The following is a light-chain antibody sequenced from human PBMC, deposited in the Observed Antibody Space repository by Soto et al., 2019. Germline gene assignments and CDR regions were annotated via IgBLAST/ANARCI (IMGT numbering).Light chain of an antibody. Sequence: DIQMTKSPSSLSASVGDRVTITCQASQDISNYLNWYQQKPGKAPKLLIYDASNLEKGVTSRFSGSGSGTDFPFTIRSLHPEDIATYYCHQYDNLPWTFGQGTKVKIK. CDR1: QDISNY. J-gene: IGKJ1*01. CDR2: DAS. V-gene: IGKV1-33*01. CDR3: HQYDNLPWT.